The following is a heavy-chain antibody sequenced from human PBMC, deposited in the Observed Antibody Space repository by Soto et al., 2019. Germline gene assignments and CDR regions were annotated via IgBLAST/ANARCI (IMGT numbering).Heavy chain of an antibody. CDR3: VHSPYCGADCYVAFDI. D-gene: IGHD2-21*02. J-gene: IGHJ3*02. CDR2: IYWDDDK. V-gene: IGHV2-5*02. Sequence: QITLKESDPTLVKPTQTLTLTCTFSGFSLSTSEVGVGWVRQPPGKALEWLALIYWDDDKRYSPSLKSRLTITXDTXQXQVVLTLTNMDPVDTGTYYCVHSPYCGADCYVAFDIWGQGTVVTVSS. CDR1: GFSLSTSEVG.